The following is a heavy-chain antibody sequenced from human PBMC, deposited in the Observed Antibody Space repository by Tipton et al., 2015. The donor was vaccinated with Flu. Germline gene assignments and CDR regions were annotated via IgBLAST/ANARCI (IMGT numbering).Heavy chain of an antibody. J-gene: IGHJ6*03. Sequence: GSLRLSCAASGFTFSSYAMSWVRQAPGKGLEWVSAISGSGGSTYYADSVKGRFTISRDNSKNTLYLQMNSLRAEDTAVYYCAATRSEYYYYYYMDVWGKGTTVTVSS. CDR3: AATRSEYYYYYYMDV. CDR2: ISGSGGST. CDR1: GFTFSSYA. V-gene: IGHV3-23*01.